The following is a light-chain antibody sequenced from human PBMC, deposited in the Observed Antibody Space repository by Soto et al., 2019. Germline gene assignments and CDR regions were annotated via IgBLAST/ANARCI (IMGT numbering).Light chain of an antibody. CDR2: AAS. CDR3: QQSYTTPLT. CDR1: QTISGY. Sequence: DIQMTQSPSALSASVGDRVPITFRPSQTISGYLNWYQQKPGKAPELLIYAASYLGNGVPSRFSGSGSGTYFTLTISSLQHEDLATYYCQQSYTTPLTFGGGTKVDIK. J-gene: IGKJ4*01. V-gene: IGKV1-39*01.